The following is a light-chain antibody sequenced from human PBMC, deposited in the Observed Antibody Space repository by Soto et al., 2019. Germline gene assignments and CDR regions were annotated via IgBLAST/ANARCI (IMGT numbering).Light chain of an antibody. CDR1: QSVSSAY. CDR3: QQYGSSPET. Sequence: EIVLTQSPGTLSLSPGERATLSCRASQSVSSAYLAWYQQKPGQAPRLLIYDVSSRATGIPDRFSDSGSGTDFTLTVSRLEPEDFAVYYCQQYGSSPETFGQGTKVEIK. CDR2: DVS. J-gene: IGKJ1*01. V-gene: IGKV3-20*01.